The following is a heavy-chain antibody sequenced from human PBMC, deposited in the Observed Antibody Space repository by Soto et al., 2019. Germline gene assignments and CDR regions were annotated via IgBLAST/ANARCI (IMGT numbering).Heavy chain of an antibody. CDR1: GFTFSASD. CDR3: ERQASYWQGGGGWFDP. D-gene: IGHD2-8*02. V-gene: IGHV3-13*01. CDR2: IGTLHDT. Sequence: PGGSLRLSCAASGFTFSASDMHWVRQATGKGLEWVAAIGTLHDTYYPDSVKGRFTISRENAKNSLYLQMNSLSAGDTAVYYCERQASYWQGGGGWFDPWGQGTLVTVSS. J-gene: IGHJ5*02.